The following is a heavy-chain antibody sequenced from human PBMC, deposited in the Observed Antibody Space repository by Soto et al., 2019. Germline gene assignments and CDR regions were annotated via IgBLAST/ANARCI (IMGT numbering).Heavy chain of an antibody. D-gene: IGHD3-22*01. J-gene: IGHJ4*02. Sequence: VGSLRLSCAVSGFSFSSYWMNWVRQAPGRGLEWVADIKQDETEKYYVDSVKGRSTISRDNAKNSLYLQMDSLRPEDTAVYFCARGDYFDRRFDYWGQGTLVTVSS. CDR2: IKQDETEK. CDR1: GFSFSSYW. CDR3: ARGDYFDRRFDY. V-gene: IGHV3-7*03.